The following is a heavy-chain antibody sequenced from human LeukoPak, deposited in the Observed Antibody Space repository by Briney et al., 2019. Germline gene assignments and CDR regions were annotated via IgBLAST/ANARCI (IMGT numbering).Heavy chain of an antibody. CDR1: GDSFSSNSAA. CDR2: TYYRSKWYN. Sequence: SQTLSLTCAVSGDSFSSNSAAWIWNRQSPSRGLEWLASTYYRSKWYNDYAVYVKIRININADTSKNQFSLQLKSVTPEDTAVYYCVRDRGANGWLDYWGQGTLVTVSS. CDR3: VRDRGANGWLDY. J-gene: IGHJ4*02. D-gene: IGHD2-8*01. V-gene: IGHV6-1*01.